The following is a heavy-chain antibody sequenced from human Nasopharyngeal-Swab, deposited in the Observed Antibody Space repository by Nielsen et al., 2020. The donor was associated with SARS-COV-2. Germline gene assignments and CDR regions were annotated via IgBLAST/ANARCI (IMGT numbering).Heavy chain of an antibody. CDR3: ARSPGYYYYYGMDV. CDR2: ISSSSSYI. Sequence: GGSLRLSCAASGFTFSSYSMNWVRQAPGKGLEWVSSISSSSSYIHYADSVKGRFTISRDNAKNSLYLQMNSLRAEDTALYHCARSPGYYYYYGMDVWGQGTTVTVSS. CDR1: GFTFSSYS. D-gene: IGHD2-2*03. J-gene: IGHJ6*02. V-gene: IGHV3-21*04.